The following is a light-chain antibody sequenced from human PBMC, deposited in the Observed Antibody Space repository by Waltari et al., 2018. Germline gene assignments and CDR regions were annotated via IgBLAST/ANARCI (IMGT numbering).Light chain of an antibody. V-gene: IGKV1-39*01. Sequence: DIQMTQSPSSLSASVGDRVTITCRASQSISSYLNWYQQNPGKDPKLLIYAAASLQSGVPLRFSGSGSGTDFSLTISSLQPEDFATYYCQQSYSTPQGLTFGGGTKVEIK. J-gene: IGKJ4*01. CDR2: AAA. CDR1: QSISSY. CDR3: QQSYSTPQGLT.